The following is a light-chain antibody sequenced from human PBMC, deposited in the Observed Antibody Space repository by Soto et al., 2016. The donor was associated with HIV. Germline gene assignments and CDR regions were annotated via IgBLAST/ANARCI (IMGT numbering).Light chain of an antibody. Sequence: SYELTQPPSVSVSPGQTASITCSGDKLGDKYVCWYQQKPGQSPVLVIYEDKKRPSGIPERFSGSNSGNTATLTISGTQTMDEADYYCRAWDSGRVFGGGTKLTVL. CDR1: KLGDKY. V-gene: IGLV3-1*01. CDR2: EDK. J-gene: IGLJ3*02. CDR3: RAWDSGRV.